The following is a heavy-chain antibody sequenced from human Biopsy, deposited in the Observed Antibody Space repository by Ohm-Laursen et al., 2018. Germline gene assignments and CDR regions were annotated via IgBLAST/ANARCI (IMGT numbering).Heavy chain of an antibody. CDR2: IYYSGTT. CDR3: ARVMTTIGYYYAMDV. J-gene: IGHJ6*02. V-gene: IGHV4-31*01. Sequence: SETLSLTCAVSGGSVSSGGFCWSWIRQHPGKGLEWIGYIYYSGTTYYNPSLKSLVTISVDTSKNQFSLKLNSVTAADTAVYYCARVMTTIGYYYAMDVWGQGTTVTVSS. CDR1: GGSVSSGGFC. D-gene: IGHD5-24*01.